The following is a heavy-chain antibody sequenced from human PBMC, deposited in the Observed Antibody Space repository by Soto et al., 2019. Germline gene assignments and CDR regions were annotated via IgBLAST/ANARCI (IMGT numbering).Heavy chain of an antibody. Sequence: LGESLKISCKGSGYSFTTNWIVWVRQMPGKGLEWMGIIYPGDSDTRYSPSFQGQVTFSADKSISSAYLQWSSLKASDTAMYYCARPARLAARDDDAFDIWGQGTMVTVSS. J-gene: IGHJ3*02. D-gene: IGHD6-6*01. V-gene: IGHV5-51*01. CDR1: GYSFTTNW. CDR3: ARPARLAARDDDAFDI. CDR2: IYPGDSDT.